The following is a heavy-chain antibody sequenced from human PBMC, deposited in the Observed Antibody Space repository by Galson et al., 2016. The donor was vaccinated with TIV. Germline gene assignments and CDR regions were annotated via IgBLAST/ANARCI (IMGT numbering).Heavy chain of an antibody. CDR3: ARDFHSSGPSEETDAFDI. J-gene: IGHJ3*02. CDR1: GGTFSSYG. CDR2: IIPIYGTI. D-gene: IGHD3-22*01. Sequence: SVKVSCKASGGTFSSYGISWVRQASGQGLEWMGGIIPIYGTINYAQKFQDRLTITADTSTTTAYMELSSLRFEDTAVYYCARDFHSSGPSEETDAFDIWGQGAMVTVAS. V-gene: IGHV1-69*06.